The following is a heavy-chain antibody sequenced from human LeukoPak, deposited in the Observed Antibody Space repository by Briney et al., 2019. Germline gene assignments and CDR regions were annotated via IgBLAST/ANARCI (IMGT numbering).Heavy chain of an antibody. CDR1: GGSISGSHW. CDR2: IYHSGST. CDR3: ARASSSSRDFHY. V-gene: IGHV4-4*02. J-gene: IGHJ4*02. D-gene: IGHD6-6*01. Sequence: SETLSLTCAVSGGSISGSHWWTWVRQPPGKGLEWIGEIYHSGSTNYNPSLKSRVTISVDKSKTQFSLKLGSVTAADTAVYYGARASSSSRDFHYWGQGTLVTVSS.